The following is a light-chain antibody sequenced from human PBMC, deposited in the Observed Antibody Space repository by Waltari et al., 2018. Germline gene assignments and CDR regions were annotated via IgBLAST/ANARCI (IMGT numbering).Light chain of an antibody. CDR1: SSDIGRYNL. J-gene: IGLJ2*01. CDR3: SSYAGSGTVV. V-gene: IGLV2-8*01. Sequence: QSALTQPPSASGSPGQSVAISCTGTSSDIGRYNLVSWYQQDPGKAPKLIVYYFTKRPSGVPDRFSGSKSGNTASLIVSGLQAGDEADYYCSSYAGSGTVVFGGGTKLTVL. CDR2: YFT.